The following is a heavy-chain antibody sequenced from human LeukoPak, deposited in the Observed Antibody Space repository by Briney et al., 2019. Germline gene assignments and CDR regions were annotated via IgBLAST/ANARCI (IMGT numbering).Heavy chain of an antibody. V-gene: IGHV4-59*01. CDR3: AREWELYFDY. J-gene: IGHJ4*02. CDR1: GGSISRYY. Sequence: SETLSLTCTVTGGSISRYYWSWIRQPPGKGLEWVGDIYYSGSTNYNPSLMSRGTISVDKSKNQFSLKLSSVTAADPAVYYCAREWELYFDYWGQGTLVTVSS. D-gene: IGHD1-26*01. CDR2: IYYSGST.